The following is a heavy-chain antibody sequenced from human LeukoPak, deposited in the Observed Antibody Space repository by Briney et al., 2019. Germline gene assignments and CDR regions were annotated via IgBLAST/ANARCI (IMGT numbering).Heavy chain of an antibody. CDR2: IYYSGST. CDR3: ARVNTAMVSPFDP. J-gene: IGHJ5*02. Sequence: SETLSLTCTVSGGSISSYYWGWIRQPPGKGLEWIGYIYYSGSTNYNPSLKSRVTISVDTSKNQFSLKLSSVTAADTAVYYCARVNTAMVSPFDPWGQGTLVTVSS. V-gene: IGHV4-59*01. D-gene: IGHD5-18*01. CDR1: GGSISSYY.